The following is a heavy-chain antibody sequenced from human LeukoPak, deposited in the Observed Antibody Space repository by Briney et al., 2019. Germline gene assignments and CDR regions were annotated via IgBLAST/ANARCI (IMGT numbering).Heavy chain of an antibody. D-gene: IGHD3-22*01. J-gene: IGHJ4*02. CDR1: EFTFSNYW. Sequence: GGSLRLSCAASEFTFSNYWMSWVRQAPGKGLEWVANIKHDASEKYFMESLKGRFTISRDNAKNSLYLQMNSLRAEDTAVYYCARGYYDSNAQLFDYWGQGTLVTVSS. CDR3: ARGYYDSNAQLFDY. V-gene: IGHV3-7*01. CDR2: IKHDASEK.